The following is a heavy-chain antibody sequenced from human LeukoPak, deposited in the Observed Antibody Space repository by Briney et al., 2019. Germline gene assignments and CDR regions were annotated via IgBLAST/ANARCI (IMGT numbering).Heavy chain of an antibody. CDR2: INPNSGGI. D-gene: IGHD1-26*01. J-gene: IGHJ4*02. V-gene: IGHV1-2*02. CDR3: ARDISGGYYGGGDY. CDR1: GYTFTGYY. Sequence: ASVKVSCKASGYTFTGYYMYWVRQAPGQGLEWMGWINPNSGGINYAQKFQGRVTMTKDTSISTAYMELSRLRSDDTAVYYCARDISGGYYGGGDYWGQGTLVTVSS.